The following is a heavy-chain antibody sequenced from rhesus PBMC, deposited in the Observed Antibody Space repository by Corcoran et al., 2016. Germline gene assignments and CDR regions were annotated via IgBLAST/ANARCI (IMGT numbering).Heavy chain of an antibody. V-gene: IGHV4S14*01. D-gene: IGHD5-42*01. CDR2: IYESGGSN. CDR1: GYSISSGYY. J-gene: IGHJ2*01. CDR3: ARVGSSWSEWDTVGTEWYFDL. Sequence: QVQLQESGPGLVKPSETLSLTCAVSGYSISSGYYWGWIRQPPGKGLARIGSIYESGGSNYLNPSHKSRVTLSVDTSKNQFSLKLSSVTAADTAVYYCARVGSSWSEWDTVGTEWYFDLWGPGTPITISS.